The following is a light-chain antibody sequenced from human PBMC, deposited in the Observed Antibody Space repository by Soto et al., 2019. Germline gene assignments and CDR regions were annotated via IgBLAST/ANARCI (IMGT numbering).Light chain of an antibody. J-gene: IGKJ1*01. CDR2: GAS. CDR3: QQYTRSVGI. CDR1: ETFNSLY. Sequence: EVFLTQSPDTLSLSPGASVTLSCKASETFNSLYLAWYQQKPGQPPRLLLFGASTRATGIPERLSGGGSGTDFTLPISVLQAEDIAVYYCQQYTRSVGIFGQGTQVEMK. V-gene: IGKV3-20*01.